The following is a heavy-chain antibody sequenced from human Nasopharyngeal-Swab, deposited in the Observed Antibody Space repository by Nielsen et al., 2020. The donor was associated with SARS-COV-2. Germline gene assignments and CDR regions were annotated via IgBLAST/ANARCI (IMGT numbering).Heavy chain of an antibody. J-gene: IGHJ6*02. Sequence: SETLSLTCTVSGCSISSSSYYWAWIRQPPGKGLEWIGSISYSGSTYYNPPLKSRVTISVDTSKNQFSLKLSSVTAADTAVYYCARQFYDFWSGYPYYGMDVWGQGTTVTVSS. CDR1: GCSISSSSYY. D-gene: IGHD3-3*01. V-gene: IGHV4-39*01. CDR3: ARQFYDFWSGYPYYGMDV. CDR2: ISYSGST.